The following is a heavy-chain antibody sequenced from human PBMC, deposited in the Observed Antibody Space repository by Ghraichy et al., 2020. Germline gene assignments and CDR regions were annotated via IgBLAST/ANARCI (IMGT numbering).Heavy chain of an antibody. V-gene: IGHV4-39*01. J-gene: IGHJ4*02. Sequence: SETLSLTCTVSGGSISSSSYYWGWIRQPPGKGLEWIGSIYYSGSTYYNPSLKSRVTISVDMSKNQFSLKLSSVTAADTAVYYCARYHPDYFDYWGQGTLVTVSS. CDR2: IYYSGST. CDR1: GGSISSSSYY. D-gene: IGHD1-14*01. CDR3: ARYHPDYFDY.